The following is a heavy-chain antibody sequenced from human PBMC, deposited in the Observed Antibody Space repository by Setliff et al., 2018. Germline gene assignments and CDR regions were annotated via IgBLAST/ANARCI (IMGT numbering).Heavy chain of an antibody. CDR3: ARRGYYYGWGDSNAFDI. Sequence: SETLSLTCTVSGGSFTTYYWSWIRQSPGKGLEWIGYIYYSGSTNYNPSLKSRVSISVDTSKNQFSLRLTSVTAADTAVYYCARRGYYYGWGDSNAFDIWGQGTMVTVSS. CDR2: IYYSGST. V-gene: IGHV4-59*08. CDR1: GGSFTTYY. J-gene: IGHJ3*02. D-gene: IGHD3-10*01.